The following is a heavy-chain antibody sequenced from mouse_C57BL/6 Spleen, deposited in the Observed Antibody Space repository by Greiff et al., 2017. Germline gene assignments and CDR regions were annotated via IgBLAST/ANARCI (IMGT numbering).Heavy chain of an antibody. J-gene: IGHJ2*01. D-gene: IGHD3-2*02. CDR1: GYTFTSYW. CDR3: ARGTAQAFDY. CDR2: IDPSDSYT. Sequence: QVQLKQPGAELVMPGASVKLSCKASGYTFTSYWMHWVKQRPGQGLEWIGEIDPSDSYTNYNQKFKGKSTLTVDKSSSTAYMQLSSLTSEDSAVXYCARGTAQAFDYWGQGTTLTVSS. V-gene: IGHV1-69*01.